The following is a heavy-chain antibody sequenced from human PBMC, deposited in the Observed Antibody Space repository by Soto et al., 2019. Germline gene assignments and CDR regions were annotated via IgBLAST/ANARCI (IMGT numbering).Heavy chain of an antibody. Sequence: EVQLLESGGGLVQPGGCLRLSCAASGFTFSSYAMSWVRQAPGKGLEWVSAISGSGGSTYYADSEKGRFTISRDNSKNTLYLQMNSLRAEDTAVYYCAKLYGDYDSVDYWGQGTLVTVSS. CDR2: ISGSGGST. V-gene: IGHV3-23*01. CDR3: AKLYGDYDSVDY. J-gene: IGHJ4*02. CDR1: GFTFSSYA. D-gene: IGHD4-17*01.